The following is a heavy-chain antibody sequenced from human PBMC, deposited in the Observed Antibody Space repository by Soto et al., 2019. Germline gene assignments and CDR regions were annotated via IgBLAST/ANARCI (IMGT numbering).Heavy chain of an antibody. Sequence: QVLLVESGGGVVQPGTSLRLSCAASGFTFSSFGIHWVRQAPGKGLEWVAVISYDGIDKNYGDSVKGRFTISRENSKNMVYLQMYSLRIEDTAVYHCAKDLREMATIRPDYWGQGVLVAVSS. CDR2: ISYDGIDK. V-gene: IGHV3-30*18. CDR3: AKDLREMATIRPDY. D-gene: IGHD5-12*01. J-gene: IGHJ4*02. CDR1: GFTFSSFG.